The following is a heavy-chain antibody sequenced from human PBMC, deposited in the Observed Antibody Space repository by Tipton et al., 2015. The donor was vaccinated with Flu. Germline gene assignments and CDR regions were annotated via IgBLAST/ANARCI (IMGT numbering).Heavy chain of an antibody. CDR3: ARALVPAAISFIGY. Sequence: SLRLSCAASGFTFSSYAMSWVRQAPGKGLEWVSAISGSGGSTYYADSVKGRFTISRDNSKNTLYLQMNSLRAEDTAVYYCARALVPAAISFIGYWGQGTLVTVSS. CDR1: GFTFSSYA. V-gene: IGHV3-23*01. J-gene: IGHJ4*02. D-gene: IGHD2-2*02. CDR2: ISGSGGST.